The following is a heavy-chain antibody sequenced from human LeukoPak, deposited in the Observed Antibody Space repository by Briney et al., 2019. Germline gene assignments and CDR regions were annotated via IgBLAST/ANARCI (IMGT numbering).Heavy chain of an antibody. Sequence: GGSLRLSCAASEFTFSRDWMHWVRQTPGEGLVWVSRMNSDGSTTNYADSVKGRFTISRDNAKSTLYLQMNNLRVEDTAVYYCATAGNYRFDNWGQGTLVTVSP. CDR2: MNSDGSTT. CDR1: EFTFSRDW. CDR3: ATAGNYRFDN. V-gene: IGHV3-74*01. J-gene: IGHJ4*02. D-gene: IGHD1-7*01.